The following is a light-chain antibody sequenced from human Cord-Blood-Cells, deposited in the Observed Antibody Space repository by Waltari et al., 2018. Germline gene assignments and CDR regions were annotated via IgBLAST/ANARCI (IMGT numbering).Light chain of an antibody. CDR3: QQEYRVPWT. Sequence: VLWMTQSPSLLSASTGDRVTIRCRVSQGISSYLAWYQQKPGKAPELLIYAASTLQSGVPSRDRGSGAGTDFTRTIRCVESGDFATYYCQQEYRVPWTGGQGTRVEIE. J-gene: IGKJ1*01. V-gene: IGKV1D-8*01. CDR2: AAS. CDR1: QGISSY.